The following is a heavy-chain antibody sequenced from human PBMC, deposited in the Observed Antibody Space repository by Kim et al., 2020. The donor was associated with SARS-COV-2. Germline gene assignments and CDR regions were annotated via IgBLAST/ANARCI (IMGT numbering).Heavy chain of an antibody. CDR2: IYNSGST. V-gene: IGHV4-31*03. CDR3: ARGHTIFGGVIPYFDY. J-gene: IGHJ4*01. Sequence: SETLSLTCTVSGGSVSSGGYYWSWIRQHPGKGLEWIGYIYNSGSTFYNPSLESRLTMSVDTSRNQFSLKLSSVTAADTAVYYCARGHTIFGGVIPYFDY. CDR1: GGSVSSGGYY. D-gene: IGHD3-3*01.